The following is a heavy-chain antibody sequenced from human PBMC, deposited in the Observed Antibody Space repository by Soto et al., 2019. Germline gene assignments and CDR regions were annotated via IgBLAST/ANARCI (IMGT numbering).Heavy chain of an antibody. D-gene: IGHD3-10*01. CDR1: GFTFSSYS. CDR3: ARVFRDYLLWFGESHWYFDL. CDR2: ISSSSSTI. V-gene: IGHV3-48*01. J-gene: IGHJ2*01. Sequence: GGSLRLSCAASGFTFSSYSMNWVRQAPGKGLEWVSYISSSSSTIYYADSVKGRFTISRDNAKNSLYLQMNSLRAEDTAVYYCARVFRDYLLWFGESHWYFDLWGRGTLVTVSS.